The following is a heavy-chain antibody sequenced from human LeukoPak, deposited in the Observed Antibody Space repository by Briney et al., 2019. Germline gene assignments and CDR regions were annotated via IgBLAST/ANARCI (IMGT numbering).Heavy chain of an antibody. J-gene: IGHJ4*02. V-gene: IGHV1-24*01. CDR2: FDPGDAET. Sequence: ASVKVSCKVSGYSLTELSMHWVRQTLGKGLEWMGAFDPGDAETIYAQKFQGRVTLTEDTSTDTAYMELTSLRAEDTAVYYCARDQTPFVWGQGTLVTVSS. CDR3: ARDQTPFV. CDR1: GYSLTELS.